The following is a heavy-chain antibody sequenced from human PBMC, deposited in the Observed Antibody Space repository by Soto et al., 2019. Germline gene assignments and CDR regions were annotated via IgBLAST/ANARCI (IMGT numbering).Heavy chain of an antibody. J-gene: IGHJ6*02. CDR3: AKGYYGSGSPYMEV. CDR1: GFTFSTYA. D-gene: IGHD3-10*01. Sequence: EVQLLESGGGLVQPGGSLRLSCAASGFTFSTYAMTWVRQAPGKGLEWVSTFTGSGATTYYADSVKGRFTISRVNSRNALYLQMNSMRTQDTAVYYCAKGYYGSGSPYMEVWGPGTTVIVSS. V-gene: IGHV3-23*01. CDR2: FTGSGATT.